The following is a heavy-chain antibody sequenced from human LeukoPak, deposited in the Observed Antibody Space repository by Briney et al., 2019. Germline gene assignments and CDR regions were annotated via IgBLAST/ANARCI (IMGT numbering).Heavy chain of an antibody. D-gene: IGHD2-2*01. J-gene: IGHJ6*03. CDR2: ISGSGGST. V-gene: IGHV3-23*01. CDR1: GFAFSSYA. CDR3: AKSPAAHAYYYYYMDV. Sequence: GGSLRLSCAASGFAFSSYAMSWVRQAPGKGLEWVSAISGSGGSTYYADSVKGRFTITRDNSKNTLYLQMNSLRAEDTAAYYCAKSPAAHAYYYYYMDVWGKGTTVTVSS.